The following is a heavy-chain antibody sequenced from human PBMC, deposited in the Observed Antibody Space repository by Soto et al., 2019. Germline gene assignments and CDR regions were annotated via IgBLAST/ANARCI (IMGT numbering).Heavy chain of an antibody. V-gene: IGHV4-39*01. Sequence: SETLSLTCSVSSGSFSSSSYYWGWIRQPPGKGLEWIGTIYYGGTTYYKPSLKSRVTISVDTSKNQFSLKLSSVTAADTAVYYCAATQYYDSSGFDYWGQGTLATVSS. CDR1: SGSFSSSSYY. CDR2: IYYGGTT. D-gene: IGHD3-22*01. CDR3: AATQYYDSSGFDY. J-gene: IGHJ4*02.